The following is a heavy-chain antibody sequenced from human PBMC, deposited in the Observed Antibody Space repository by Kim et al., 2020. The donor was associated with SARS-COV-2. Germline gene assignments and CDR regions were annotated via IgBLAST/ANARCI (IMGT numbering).Heavy chain of an antibody. Sequence: SETLSLTCAVYGGSFSGYYWSWIRQPPGKGLEWIGEINHSGSTNYNPSLKSRVTISVDTSKNQFSLKLSSVTAADTAVYYCARGRVGLPSAFFDYWGQGTLVTVSS. CDR2: INHSGST. CDR1: GGSFSGYY. D-gene: IGHD2-2*01. V-gene: IGHV4-34*01. CDR3: ARGRVGLPSAFFDY. J-gene: IGHJ4*02.